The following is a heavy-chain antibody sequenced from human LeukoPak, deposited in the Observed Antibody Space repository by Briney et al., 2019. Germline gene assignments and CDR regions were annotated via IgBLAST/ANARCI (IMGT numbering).Heavy chain of an antibody. D-gene: IGHD2-21*01. Sequence: GGSLRLSCAASGFTFSSYDMHWVRQVAGKGLEWVSSIGTIGDTFYPGSVKGRFTISRENAKNSLYLQMNSLRAGDTAVYYCARATVIGSVPVPGYMDVWGKWTTVTVSS. CDR1: GFTFSSYD. CDR2: IGTIGDT. J-gene: IGHJ6*03. CDR3: ARATVIGSVPVPGYMDV. V-gene: IGHV3-13*01.